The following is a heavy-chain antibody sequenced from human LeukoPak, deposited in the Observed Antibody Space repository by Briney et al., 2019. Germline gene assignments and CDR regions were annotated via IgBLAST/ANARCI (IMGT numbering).Heavy chain of an antibody. V-gene: IGHV3-21*01. CDR2: ISSSSSYI. J-gene: IGHJ6*03. CDR1: GFTFSSYS. Sequence: PGGPLRLSCAASGFTFSSYSMDWVRQAPGKGLEWVSSISSSSSYIYYADSVKGRFTISRDNAKNSLYLQMNSLRAEDTAVYYCARDGNTYYYYYYMDVWGKGTTVTISS. CDR3: ARDGNTYYYYYYMDV.